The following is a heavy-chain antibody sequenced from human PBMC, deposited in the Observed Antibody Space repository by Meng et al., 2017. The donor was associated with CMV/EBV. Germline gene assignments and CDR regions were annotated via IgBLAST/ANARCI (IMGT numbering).Heavy chain of an antibody. CDR1: XGTFSSYA. CDR3: ARDPPHTGVTTPDGGY. CDR2: IIPIIGTA. J-gene: IGHJ4*02. Sequence: QVQLVQSGAEVKKXXSXVKVSXXAXXGTFSSYAISWVRQAPGQGLEWMGGIIPIIGTANYAQKFQGRVTITADESTSTAYMELSSLRSEDTAVYYCARDPPHTGVTTPDGGYWGPGTMVTVSS. D-gene: IGHD4-17*01. V-gene: IGHV1-69*12.